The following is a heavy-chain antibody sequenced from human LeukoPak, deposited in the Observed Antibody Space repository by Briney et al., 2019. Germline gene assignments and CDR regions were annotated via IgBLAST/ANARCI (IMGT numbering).Heavy chain of an antibody. CDR2: INHSGST. J-gene: IGHJ6*03. Sequence: PSETLSLTCAVYGGSFSGYYWSWIRQPPGKGLEWIGEINHSGSTNYNPSLKSRVTISVDTSKNQFSLKLISVTAADTAVYYCXRXXXXXYXYYYMDVWGKGTTVTVSS. CDR3: XRXXXXXYXYYYMDV. CDR1: GGSFSGYY. V-gene: IGHV4-34*01.